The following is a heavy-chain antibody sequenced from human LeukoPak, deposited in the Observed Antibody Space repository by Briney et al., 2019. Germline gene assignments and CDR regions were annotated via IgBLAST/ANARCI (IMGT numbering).Heavy chain of an antibody. CDR3: ARKRLSADSFDI. J-gene: IGHJ3*02. V-gene: IGHV6-1*01. D-gene: IGHD4/OR15-4a*01. Sequence: SQTLSLTCAISGDSVSSNSTAWNWIRQSPSRGLEWLGRTYYRSKWYNDYTVSVKSRITFNPDTSKNQFSLHLNSVTPEDTAVYYCARKRLSADSFDIWGQGTLVIVSS. CDR2: TYYRSKWYN. CDR1: GDSVSSNSTA.